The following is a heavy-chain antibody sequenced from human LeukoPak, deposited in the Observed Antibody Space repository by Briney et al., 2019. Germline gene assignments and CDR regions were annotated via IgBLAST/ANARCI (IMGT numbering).Heavy chain of an antibody. V-gene: IGHV3-30-3*01. CDR1: GFTFSTYA. D-gene: IGHD2-21*02. J-gene: IGHJ3*01. CDR3: ARGGAYCRGDCPLDAFDP. Sequence: GGSLRLSCAASGFTFSTYAMHWVHQAPGKGLEWVAHMSYDEGTKYYADSVKGRFTISRDNSKNTLYLQMNSLRAEDTAFYYCARGGAYCRGDCPLDAFDPWGQGTMVTVSS. CDR2: MSYDEGTK.